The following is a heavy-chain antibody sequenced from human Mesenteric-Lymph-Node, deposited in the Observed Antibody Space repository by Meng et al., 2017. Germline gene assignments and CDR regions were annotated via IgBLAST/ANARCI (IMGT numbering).Heavy chain of an antibody. Sequence: QVQVGAAGAEGKEPGSLVEVSRKASGGTFRSLSISGVRQAPGKGLEGMGGIIPIFGTANYAQKFQGRVPITTDESTSTAYMGLSSLRSGDTAVYYCARERPGGMATTPYFDYWGQGTLVTVSS. CDR3: ARERPGGMATTPYFDY. CDR1: GGTFRSLS. J-gene: IGHJ4*02. V-gene: IGHV1-69*05. CDR2: IIPIFGTA. D-gene: IGHD5-24*01.